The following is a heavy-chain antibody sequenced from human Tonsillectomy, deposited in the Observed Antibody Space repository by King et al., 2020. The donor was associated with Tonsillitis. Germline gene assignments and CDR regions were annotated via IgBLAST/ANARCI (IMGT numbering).Heavy chain of an antibody. CDR2: IRYDRSNK. D-gene: IGHD6-13*01. CDR3: AKDHGYSSSWDAEVAFDS. Sequence: VQLVESGGGVVQPGGSLRLSCAAFGFTFSSYGMHWVRQAPGKGLEWVAFIRYDRSNKYYAYSVKGRFTISRDNSKNTLYLQMNSLRAEDTAVYYCAKDHGYSSSWDAEVAFDSWGQGTLVTVSS. J-gene: IGHJ4*02. V-gene: IGHV3-30*02. CDR1: GFTFSSYG.